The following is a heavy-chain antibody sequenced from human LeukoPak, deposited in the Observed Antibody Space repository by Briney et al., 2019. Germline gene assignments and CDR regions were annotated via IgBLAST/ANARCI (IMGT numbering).Heavy chain of an antibody. CDR1: GYTFTGYY. CDR2: INPNSGRT. Sequence: GASVKLSCKASGYTFTGYYMHWVRQAPGQRLEWMGRINPNSGRTNYAQKFQGRVTMTMDTSLSTAYMELSRLRSDDTAVYCCAREREKGLGLAFDIWGQGTTVTVSS. J-gene: IGHJ3*02. D-gene: IGHD3/OR15-3a*01. CDR3: AREREKGLGLAFDI. V-gene: IGHV1-2*06.